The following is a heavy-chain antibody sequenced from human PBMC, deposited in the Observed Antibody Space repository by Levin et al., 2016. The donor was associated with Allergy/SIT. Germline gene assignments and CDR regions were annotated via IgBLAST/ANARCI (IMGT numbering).Heavy chain of an antibody. V-gene: IGHV3-43*02. Sequence: GESLKISCTASGFSFDDYAMHWVRQVPGKGLEWVSLISAGGLNSYYSDSVKGRFSISRDNSKNSLFLQMNSLRPEDTAFYFCAKEERSYYDTPGPNSFFWYFDVWGRGTLVTVSS. CDR1: GFSFDDYA. CDR3: AKEERSYYDTPGPNSFFWYFDV. J-gene: IGHJ2*01. CDR2: ISAGGLNS. D-gene: IGHD3-22*01.